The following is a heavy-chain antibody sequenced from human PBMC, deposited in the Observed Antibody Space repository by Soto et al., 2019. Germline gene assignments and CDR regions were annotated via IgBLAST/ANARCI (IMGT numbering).Heavy chain of an antibody. CDR1: GFTLGDYY. CDR2: SSPRGTYK. CDR3: SRGGGGCVFDL. V-gene: IGHV3-11*05. J-gene: IGHJ5*02. Sequence: QVQLLESGGALVQPGGSLRLSCATSGFTLGDYYMSWIRQAPGKGLEFISYSSPRGTYKNYSDSVKGRFTVSRDNAKNSFYPQVKSLRPEDTGVYFCSRGGGGCVFDLWGQGTFVTVSS. D-gene: IGHD2-21*01.